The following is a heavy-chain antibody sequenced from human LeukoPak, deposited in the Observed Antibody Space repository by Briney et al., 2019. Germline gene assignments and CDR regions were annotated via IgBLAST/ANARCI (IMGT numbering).Heavy chain of an antibody. J-gene: IGHJ5*02. CDR1: GFTFSSYA. CDR2: INGSGGST. CDR3: AKGGYPEDWFDP. V-gene: IGHV3-23*01. D-gene: IGHD6-25*01. Sequence: TGGSLRLSCAASGFTFSSYAMSWVRQAPGKGLEWVSAINGSGGSTYYADSVKGRFTISRDNSKNTLYLQMNSLRAEDTAVYYCAKGGYPEDWFDPWGQGTLVTVSS.